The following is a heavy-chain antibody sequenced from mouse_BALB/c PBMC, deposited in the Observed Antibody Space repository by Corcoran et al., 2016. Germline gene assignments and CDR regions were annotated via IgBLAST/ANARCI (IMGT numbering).Heavy chain of an antibody. CDR2: INPNNGGT. CDR1: GYTFTEYT. CDR3: ARQRYYGYGMDY. J-gene: IGHJ4*01. Sequence: EVQLQQSGPELVKPGASVKISCKTSGYTFTEYTMHWVKQSHGKGLEWIGGINPNNGGTSYNQKFKGKATLTVDKSSSTAYMELRSLTSEDSAVDYSARQRYYGYGMDYWGQGTSVTVSS. V-gene: IGHV1-18*01. D-gene: IGHD1-2*01.